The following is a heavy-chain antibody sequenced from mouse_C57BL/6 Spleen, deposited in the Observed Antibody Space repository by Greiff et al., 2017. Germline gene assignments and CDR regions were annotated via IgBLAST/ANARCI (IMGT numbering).Heavy chain of an antibody. D-gene: IGHD1-1*01. CDR3: ARDYGSSYLYYYAMDY. Sequence: QVQLQQSGAELARPGASVKLSCKASGYTFTSYGISWVKQSTGQGLEWIGEIYPRSGNTYYNEKFKGKATLTADKSSSTAYMELRSLTSEDSAVYFCARDYGSSYLYYYAMDYWGQGTSVTVSS. CDR2: IYPRSGNT. CDR1: GYTFTSYG. V-gene: IGHV1-81*01. J-gene: IGHJ4*01.